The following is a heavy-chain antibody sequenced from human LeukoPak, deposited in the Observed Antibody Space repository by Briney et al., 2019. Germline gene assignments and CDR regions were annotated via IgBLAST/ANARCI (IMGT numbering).Heavy chain of an antibody. CDR2: IYYSGTT. J-gene: IGHJ4*02. CDR3: ARLQRNCSGGSCYYFDY. Sequence: SETLSLTCTVSGGSISSYYWGWIRQPPGKGLEWIGNIYYSGTTYYNPSLKSRVTISVDTSKNQISLRLSSVTAADTAVNYCARLQRNCSGGSCYYFDYWGQGTLVTVSS. V-gene: IGHV4-39*01. CDR1: GGSISSYY. D-gene: IGHD2-15*01.